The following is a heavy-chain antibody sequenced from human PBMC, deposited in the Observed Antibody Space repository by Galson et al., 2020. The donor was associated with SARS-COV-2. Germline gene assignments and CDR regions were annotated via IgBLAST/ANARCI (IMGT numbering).Heavy chain of an antibody. CDR2: ISGSGITT. Sequence: GESLKISCAASGFAFSTYAMSWVRQAPGKGLEWVSAISGSGITTYYAGSVRGRFTISRDDSKNTAYLQMNSLRAEDTAVYYCVNIATGYAFEIWGQGTMVTVSS. V-gene: IGHV3-23*01. D-gene: IGHD6-13*01. J-gene: IGHJ3*02. CDR1: GFAFSTYA. CDR3: VNIATGYAFEI.